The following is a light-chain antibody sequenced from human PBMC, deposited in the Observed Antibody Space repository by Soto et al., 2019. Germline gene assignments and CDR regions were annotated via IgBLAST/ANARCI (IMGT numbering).Light chain of an antibody. J-gene: IGKJ1*01. CDR1: QGIDSY. CDR2: ETS. CDR3: QKYNSARWT. Sequence: IQLTQSPSSLSASVGDRVTITCRASQGIDSYLAWYQQRPGKVPQLLIYETSILQSGVSSRFSGSGSGTDFTLTINSLQAEDVATYYCQKYNSARWTFGQGTKVEIK. V-gene: IGKV1-27*01.